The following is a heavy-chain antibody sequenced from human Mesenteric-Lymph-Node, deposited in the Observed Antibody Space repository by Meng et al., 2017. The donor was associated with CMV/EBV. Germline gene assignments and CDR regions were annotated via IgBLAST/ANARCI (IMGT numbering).Heavy chain of an antibody. Sequence: GGSLRPSCEASGFSFDSHGMNWVRQAPGKGLEWVASISSGTNYIHYADSVKGRFTISRDNAKNSLSLQMNGLRVEDTAVYYCARDSDELRYFDWLFPMDHWGQGTLVTVSS. D-gene: IGHD3-9*01. J-gene: IGHJ4*02. V-gene: IGHV3-21*01. CDR2: ISSGTNYI. CDR1: GFSFDSHG. CDR3: ARDSDELRYFDWLFPMDH.